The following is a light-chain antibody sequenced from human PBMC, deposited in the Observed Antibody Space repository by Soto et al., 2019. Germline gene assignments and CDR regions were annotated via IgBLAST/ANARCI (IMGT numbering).Light chain of an antibody. J-gene: IGKJ3*01. CDR3: QQYAASPFT. V-gene: IGKV3-20*01. CDR2: GAS. CDR1: RDVYINA. Sequence: VVLTQSPATLSLSPGEPATLSCRASRDVYINALAWYQQKPGRTPTLLIYGASTRATGIPDRFSATGSGTEFSLTMNSVEPEDFAVYYCQQYAASPFTFGPGTTVEI.